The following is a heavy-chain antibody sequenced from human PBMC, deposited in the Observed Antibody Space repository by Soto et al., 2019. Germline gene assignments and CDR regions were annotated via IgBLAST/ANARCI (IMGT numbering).Heavy chain of an antibody. D-gene: IGHD2-15*01. Sequence: GASVKVSCKASGGTFSSYAISWVRQAPGQGLEWMGGIIPIFDTANYAQKFQGRVTITADESTSTAYMELSSLRSEDTAVYYCARRPYCSGGSCYSKNWFDPWGQGTLVTVSS. J-gene: IGHJ5*02. V-gene: IGHV1-69*13. CDR1: GGTFSSYA. CDR3: ARRPYCSGGSCYSKNWFDP. CDR2: IIPIFDTA.